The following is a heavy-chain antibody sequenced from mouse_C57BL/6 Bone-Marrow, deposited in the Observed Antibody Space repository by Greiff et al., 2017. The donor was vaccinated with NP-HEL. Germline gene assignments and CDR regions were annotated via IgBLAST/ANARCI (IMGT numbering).Heavy chain of an antibody. J-gene: IGHJ3*01. CDR3: ASQSYYDYPWFAY. CDR1: GYTFTSYW. V-gene: IGHV1-53*01. Sequence: VQLQQPGTELVKPGASVKLSCKASGYTFTSYWMHWVKQRPGQCLEWIGNINPSNGGTNYNEKFKSKATLTVDKSSSTAYMQLSSLTSEDSAVYYCASQSYYDYPWFAYWGQGTLVTVSA. D-gene: IGHD2-4*01. CDR2: INPSNGGT.